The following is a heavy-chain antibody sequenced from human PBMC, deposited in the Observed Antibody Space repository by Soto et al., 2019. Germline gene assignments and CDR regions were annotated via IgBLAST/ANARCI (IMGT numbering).Heavy chain of an antibody. CDR1: GDTFTDYY. V-gene: IGHV1-46*01. CDR2: VNPSGGHT. J-gene: IGHJ4*02. CDR3: ARGGHVVVVTAALDY. D-gene: IGHD2-21*02. Sequence: QVQLMQSGAEVKKPGASVKVSCKASGDTFTDYYIHWVRQAPGQGLEWMGTVNPSGGHTTYAQHFLGRVTMTRDASPSPLYMELTSLTSDDPAVYYCARGGHVVVVTAALDYWGQGTLVTVSS.